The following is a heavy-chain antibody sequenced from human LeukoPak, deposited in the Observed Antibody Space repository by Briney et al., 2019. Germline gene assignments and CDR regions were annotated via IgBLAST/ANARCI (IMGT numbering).Heavy chain of an antibody. Sequence: SVKVSCKASGYTFTSYGISWVRQAPGQGLEWMGRIIPILGIANYAQKFQGRVTITADKSTSTAYMELSSLRSEDTAVYYCARDNTDYYGSGSYIYWGQGTLVTLSS. J-gene: IGHJ4*02. D-gene: IGHD3-10*01. CDR1: GYTFTSYG. CDR3: ARDNTDYYGSGSYIY. CDR2: IIPILGIA. V-gene: IGHV1-69*04.